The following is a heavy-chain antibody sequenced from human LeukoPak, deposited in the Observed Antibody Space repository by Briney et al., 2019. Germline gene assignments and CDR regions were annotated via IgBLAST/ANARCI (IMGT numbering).Heavy chain of an antibody. CDR3: AKWGGYDILTGYYVSGF. V-gene: IGHV3-23*01. J-gene: IGHJ4*02. Sequence: GGSLRLSCAASGFIFRNYAMSWVRQAPGKGLEWVSAITGSGDTTYYADSVKGRFTVSRDNSKNTLYVEMNTLRAEDTAVYYCAKWGGYDILTGYYVSGFWGQGTLVTVSS. CDR1: GFIFRNYA. D-gene: IGHD3-9*01. CDR2: ITGSGDTT.